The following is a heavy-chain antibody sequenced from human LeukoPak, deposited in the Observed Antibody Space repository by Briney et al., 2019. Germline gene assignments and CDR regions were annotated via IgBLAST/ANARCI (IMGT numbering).Heavy chain of an antibody. CDR3: AREGMVRGVRRGYYYMDV. J-gene: IGHJ6*03. V-gene: IGHV4-34*01. CDR1: GGSFSGYY. D-gene: IGHD3-10*01. CDR2: INHSGST. Sequence: PSETLSLTCAVYGGSFSGYYWSWIRQPPGKGLEWIGEINHSGSTNYNPSLKSRVTISVDTSKNQFSLKLSSVTAADTAVYYCAREGMVRGVRRGYYYMDVWGKGTTVTVSS.